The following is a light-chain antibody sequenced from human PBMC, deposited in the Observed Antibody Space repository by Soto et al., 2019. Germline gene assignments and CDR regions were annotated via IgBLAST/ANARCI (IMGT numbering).Light chain of an antibody. V-gene: IGLV1-44*01. CDR1: SSNIASST. Sequence: SGLTQPPSASGTPGQRITVSCSGSSSNIASSTVNWYQQLPGTAPKLLIYGNDQRPSGVPGRFSASKSGTSASLAISGLQSEDAADYYCASWDDNLDAHVCGTGTKVTLL. CDR2: GND. J-gene: IGLJ1*01. CDR3: ASWDDNLDAHV.